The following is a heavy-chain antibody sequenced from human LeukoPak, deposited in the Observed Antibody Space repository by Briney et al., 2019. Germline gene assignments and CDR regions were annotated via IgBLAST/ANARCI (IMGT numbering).Heavy chain of an antibody. CDR1: GFTFSSYG. CDR2: ISYDGSTK. Sequence: PGGSLRLSCAASGFTFSSYGMHWVRQAPGKGLEWVAVISYDGSTKYYADSVKGRFTISRDNAKNSLYLQMNSLRAEDTAVYYCARDLIRDYGVKADAFDIWGQGTMVTVSS. D-gene: IGHD4-23*01. V-gene: IGHV3-30*03. J-gene: IGHJ3*02. CDR3: ARDLIRDYGVKADAFDI.